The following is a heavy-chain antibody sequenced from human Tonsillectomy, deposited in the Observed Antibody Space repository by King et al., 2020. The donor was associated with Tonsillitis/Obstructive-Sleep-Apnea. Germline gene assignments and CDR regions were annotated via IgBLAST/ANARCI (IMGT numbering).Heavy chain of an antibody. D-gene: IGHD6-13*01. J-gene: IGHJ4*02. CDR2: IFYSGST. V-gene: IGHV4-59*08. CDR1: GGSISSYY. Sequence: VQLQESGPGLVKPSETLSLTCIVSGGSISSYYWSWIRQPPGKGLEWIGYIFYSGSTNYNPSLKSRVTISVDTSKNQFSLKLSSVTAADTAVYYCAGTYSSSWSTFDYWGQGTLVTVSS. CDR3: AGTYSSSWSTFDY.